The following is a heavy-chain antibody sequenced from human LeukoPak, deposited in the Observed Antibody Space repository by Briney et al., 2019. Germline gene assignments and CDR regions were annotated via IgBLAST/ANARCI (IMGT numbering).Heavy chain of an antibody. D-gene: IGHD5-12*01. V-gene: IGHV3-9*01. CDR3: ARDGCGNSNCYYYNYMDV. Sequence: GGSLRLSCAASGFTFDDYAMHWVRQAPGKGLEWVTRISWNSVSIAYADSVKGRFSISRDNARKSQFLEMSSLRPEDTAMYYCARDGCGNSNCYYYNYMDVWGKGTTVTVSS. J-gene: IGHJ6*03. CDR2: ISWNSVSI. CDR1: GFTFDDYA.